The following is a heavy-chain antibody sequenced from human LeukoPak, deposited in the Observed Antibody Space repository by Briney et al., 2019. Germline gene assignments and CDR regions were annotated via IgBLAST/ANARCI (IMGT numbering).Heavy chain of an antibody. J-gene: IGHJ4*02. Sequence: PGGSLRLSCAASGFTFSSYAMHWGRQAPGKGLEWVALISYDGSNKDYADSVKGRFTISRDNSRNTLYLQMNSLRPEDTAVYYCARSRDGYKYFDYWGQGTLVTVSS. CDR1: GFTFSSYA. CDR2: ISYDGSNK. CDR3: ARSRDGYKYFDY. V-gene: IGHV3-30-3*01. D-gene: IGHD5-24*01.